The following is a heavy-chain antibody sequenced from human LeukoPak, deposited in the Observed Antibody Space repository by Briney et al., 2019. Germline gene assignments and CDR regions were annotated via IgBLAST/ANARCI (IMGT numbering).Heavy chain of an antibody. CDR2: IYYSGST. V-gene: IGHV4-59*12. D-gene: IGHD6-13*01. CDR3: AREGGAAATILN. CDR1: GGSISSYY. Sequence: SETLSLTCTVSGGSISSYYWSWIRQPPGKGLEWIGYIYYSGSTNYNPSLKSRVTISVDTSKNQFSLKLSSVTAADTAVYYCAREGGAAATILNWGQGTLVTVSS. J-gene: IGHJ4*02.